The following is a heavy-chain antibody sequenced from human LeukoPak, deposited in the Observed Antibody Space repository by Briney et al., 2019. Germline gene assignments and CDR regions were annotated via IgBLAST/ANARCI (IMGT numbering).Heavy chain of an antibody. J-gene: IGHJ4*02. Sequence: GGSLRLSCAASGFTFSSYSMNWVRQAPGKGLEWVSSISSSSSYICYADSVKGRFTISRDNAKNSLYPQMNSLRAEDTAVYYCAKSREWLVLGSIDYWGQGTLVTVSS. D-gene: IGHD6-19*01. CDR3: AKSREWLVLGSIDY. CDR2: ISSSSSYI. V-gene: IGHV3-21*04. CDR1: GFTFSSYS.